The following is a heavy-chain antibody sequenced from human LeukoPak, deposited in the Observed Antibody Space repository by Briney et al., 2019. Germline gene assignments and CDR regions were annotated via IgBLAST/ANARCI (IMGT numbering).Heavy chain of an antibody. CDR2: INTNTGNP. Sequence: ASVKVSCKASGYTFTSYAMNWVRQAPGQGLEWMGWINTNTGNPTYAQGFTGRFVFSLDTSVSTAYLQISSLKAEDAAVYYCARGYSSSWYSGTEHWGQGTLVTVSS. CDR1: GYTFTSYA. J-gene: IGHJ1*01. CDR3: ARGYSSSWYSGTEH. V-gene: IGHV7-4-1*02. D-gene: IGHD6-13*01.